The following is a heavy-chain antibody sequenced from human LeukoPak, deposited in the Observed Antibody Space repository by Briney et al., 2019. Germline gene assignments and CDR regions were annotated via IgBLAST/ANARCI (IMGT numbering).Heavy chain of an antibody. CDR1: RFTFSDYY. J-gene: IGHJ4*02. V-gene: IGHV3-11*01. CDR3: AKVSSSWYGPLDY. CDR2: ISGSGSTI. Sequence: GGSLRLSCAASRFTFSDYYMSWIRQAPGKGLEWVSYISGSGSTIYYADPVKGRFTISRDNAKNSLYLQMNSLRAEDTAVYYCAKVSSSWYGPLDYWGQGTLVTVSS. D-gene: IGHD6-13*01.